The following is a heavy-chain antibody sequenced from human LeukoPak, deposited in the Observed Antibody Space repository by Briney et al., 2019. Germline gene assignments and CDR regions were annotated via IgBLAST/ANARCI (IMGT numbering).Heavy chain of an antibody. CDR2: INHSGST. V-gene: IGHV4-34*01. D-gene: IGHD6-13*01. Sequence: PGGSLRLSCVASGFSFNNYRMTWVRQPPGKGLEWIGEINHSGSTNYNPSLKSRVAISVDTSKNQFSLKLSSVTAADTAVYYCARAPTIAAAGGTDYWGQGTLVTVSS. CDR3: ARAPTIAAAGGTDY. CDR1: GFSFNNYR. J-gene: IGHJ4*02.